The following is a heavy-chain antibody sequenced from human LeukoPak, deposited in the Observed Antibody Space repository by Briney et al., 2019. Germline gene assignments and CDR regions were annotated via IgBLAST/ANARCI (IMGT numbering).Heavy chain of an antibody. Sequence: GESLKISCKDIGYSFANYWFGWVRQMPGKGLEWIGVIYPSDSDTKYSPSFQGHGTFSADKSVSTAYLQWISLRASDTAMYYCARRSYVGSTSAFDIWGQGTMVTVSS. D-gene: IGHD1-26*01. J-gene: IGHJ3*02. CDR3: ARRSYVGSTSAFDI. CDR1: GYSFANYW. V-gene: IGHV5-51*01. CDR2: IYPSDSDT.